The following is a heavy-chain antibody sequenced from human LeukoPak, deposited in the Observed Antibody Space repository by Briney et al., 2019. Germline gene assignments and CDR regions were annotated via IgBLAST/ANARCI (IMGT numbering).Heavy chain of an antibody. CDR1: GFTFSTYW. J-gene: IGHJ3*02. CDR3: ARDRETYYDILTGYYTLGDAFDI. D-gene: IGHD3-9*01. CDR2: INRDGSST. Sequence: GGSLRLSCAASGFTFSTYWMHWVRQAPAKGVVWVSRINRDGSSTSYADSVKGRFTISRDNAKNTLYLQMNSLRAEDTAVYYCARDRETYYDILTGYYTLGDAFDIWGQGTMVTVSS. V-gene: IGHV3-74*01.